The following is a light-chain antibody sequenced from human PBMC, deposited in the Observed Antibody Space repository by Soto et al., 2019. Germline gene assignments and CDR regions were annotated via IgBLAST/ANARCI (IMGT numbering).Light chain of an antibody. CDR3: QQYGSSPPT. V-gene: IGKV3-20*01. J-gene: IGKJ1*01. CDR2: GAS. Sequence: EIVLTQSPGTLSFSPVERSTVSFRASQSVSSSYLAWYQQKPGQAARLPIYGASSRAAGIPDRFSGSGSGTDFTLTISRLEPEDFAVYYCQQYGSSPPTFGEGTKVDIK. CDR1: QSVSSSY.